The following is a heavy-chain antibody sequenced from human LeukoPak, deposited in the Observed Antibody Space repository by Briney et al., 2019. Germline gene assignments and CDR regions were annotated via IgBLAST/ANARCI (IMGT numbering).Heavy chain of an antibody. CDR2: ISHSGST. CDR1: GYSISSNYY. D-gene: IGHD3-16*02. J-gene: IGHJ4*02. V-gene: IGHV4-38-2*02. CDR3: ARAYYDYVWGTYRGGLFDY. Sequence: SETLSLTCTVSGYSISSNYYWGWIRQPPGKGLEWIGSISHSGSTDYNPSLKSRVTISLDTSRNQFSLKVNSVTAADTAVYYCARAYYDYVWGTYRGGLFDYWGQGTLVTVSS.